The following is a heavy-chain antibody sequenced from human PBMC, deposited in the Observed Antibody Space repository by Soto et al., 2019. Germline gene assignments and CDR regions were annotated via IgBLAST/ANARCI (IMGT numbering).Heavy chain of an antibody. CDR3: AKCQVVPGVSGWCNYFDP. CDR1: XXTXSTYA. D-gene: IGHD2-2*01. CDR2: IRQNSGST. V-gene: IGHV3-23*01. J-gene: IGHJ5*02. Sequence: GALRLSCAAXXXTXSTYAXNWVRXXXXXXXEWVSSIRQNSGSTDYADSVKGRFTLSRDNSQNTLYLQMSSLSADDTAVYYCAKCQVVPGVSGWCNYFDPWGQGTLVPXX.